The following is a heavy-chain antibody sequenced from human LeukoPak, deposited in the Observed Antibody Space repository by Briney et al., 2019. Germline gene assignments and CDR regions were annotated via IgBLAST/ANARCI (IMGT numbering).Heavy chain of an antibody. CDR3: AKDQPPYYYDSSGYYLTT. V-gene: IGHV3-23*01. CDR1: GFTFSNYA. Sequence: GGSLRLSCAASGFTFSNYAITWVRQAPGKGLEWVSVISGTGDSTFYADSVKGRFTISRDNSRNTLYLQMNSLRAEDTAVYYCAKDQPPYYYDSSGYYLTTWGQGTLVTVSS. J-gene: IGHJ5*02. CDR2: ISGTGDST. D-gene: IGHD3-22*01.